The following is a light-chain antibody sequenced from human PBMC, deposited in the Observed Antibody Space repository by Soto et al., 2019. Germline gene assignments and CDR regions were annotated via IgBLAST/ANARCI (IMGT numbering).Light chain of an antibody. CDR3: QQYGNSPWT. CDR2: GAS. Sequence: IVLPQSPGTLSLSSCGRATLSCSASQRVGSSYLAWYQHKPDQAPRLLIYGASGRATGTPDRFSGSGSGTDFSLTISRLEPEDFAVYYCQQYGNSPWTFGQGTKVDIK. V-gene: IGKV3-20*01. J-gene: IGKJ1*01. CDR1: QRVGSSY.